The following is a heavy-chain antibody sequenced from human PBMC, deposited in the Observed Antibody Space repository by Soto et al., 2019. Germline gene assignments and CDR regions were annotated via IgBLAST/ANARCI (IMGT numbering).Heavy chain of an antibody. Sequence: EVQLVESGGGLVQPGGSLRLSCAASGFTFSDHYMDWVRQAPGKGLEWVGRTRNKANSYSTEYAASVRGRFTTSRDESQHTQYLQVNSLKTEDTAVYYCVRTSHYGSGSWNFDYWGQGTLVTVSS. J-gene: IGHJ4*02. CDR3: VRTSHYGSGSWNFDY. D-gene: IGHD3-10*01. CDR1: GFTFSDHY. CDR2: TRNKANSYST. V-gene: IGHV3-72*01.